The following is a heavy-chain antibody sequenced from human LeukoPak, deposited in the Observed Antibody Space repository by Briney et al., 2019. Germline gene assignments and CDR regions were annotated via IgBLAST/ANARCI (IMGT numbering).Heavy chain of an antibody. V-gene: IGHV3-15*07. CDR2: IKSKTDGGTT. CDR3: TTGDYGGNNFDY. J-gene: IGHJ4*02. D-gene: IGHD4-23*01. CDR1: GFSFISVW. Sequence: GGSLRLSCVGSGFSFISVWLNWVRQTPGKGLEWVGRIKSKTDGGTTDYAAPVKGRFTISRDDSKNTLYLQMNSLKTEDTAVYYCTTGDYGGNNFDYWGQGTLVTVSS.